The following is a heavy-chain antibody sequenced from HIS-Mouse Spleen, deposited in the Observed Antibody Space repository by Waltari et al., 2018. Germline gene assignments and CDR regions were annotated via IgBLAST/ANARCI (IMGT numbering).Heavy chain of an antibody. D-gene: IGHD6-13*01. CDR1: GGSISSSSYY. V-gene: IGHV4-39*07. CDR3: AREIPYSSSWYDWYFDL. CDR2: IYYSGST. Sequence: QLQLQESGPGLVKPSETLSLTCTVSGGSISSSSYYWGWIRQPPGKGLEWIGSIYYSGSTYSNPSLKCRVTISVDTSKNQFSLKLSSVTAADTAVYYCAREIPYSSSWYDWYFDLWGRGTLVTVSS. J-gene: IGHJ2*01.